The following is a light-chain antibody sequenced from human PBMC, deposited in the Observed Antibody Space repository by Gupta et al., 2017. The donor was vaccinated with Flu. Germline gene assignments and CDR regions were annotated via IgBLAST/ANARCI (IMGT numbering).Light chain of an antibody. CDR3: QQRSISFT. V-gene: IGKV3-11*01. CDR1: QRRSTF. CDR2: DAS. J-gene: IGKJ3*01. Sequence: EIVLTPSPATLSLSPGDRATLPCRASQRRSTFLAWYQQKPGQAPRLLSYDASNRAAGVPARFSGSGSGTDFTLTSSRLEPEDSAIYYCQQRSISFTFGPGTKVDVK.